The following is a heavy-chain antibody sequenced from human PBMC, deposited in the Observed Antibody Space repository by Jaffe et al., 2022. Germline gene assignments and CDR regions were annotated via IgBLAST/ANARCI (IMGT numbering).Heavy chain of an antibody. CDR2: INPNSGGT. CDR1: GYTFTGYY. Sequence: QVQLVQSGAEVKKPGASVKVSCKASGYTFTGYYMHWVRQAPGQGLEWMGWINPNSGGTNYAQKFQGRVTMTRDTSISTAYMELSRLRSDDTAVYYCARDENRYGSGSEGPNWGQGTLVTVSS. CDR3: ARDENRYGSGSEGPN. V-gene: IGHV1-2*02. J-gene: IGHJ4*02. D-gene: IGHD3-10*01.